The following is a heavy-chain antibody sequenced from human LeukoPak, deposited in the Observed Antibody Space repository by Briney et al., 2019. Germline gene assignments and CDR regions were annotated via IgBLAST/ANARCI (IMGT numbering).Heavy chain of an antibody. CDR1: GGSLSGYY. CDR2: INHSGRT. J-gene: IGHJ4*02. D-gene: IGHD2-15*01. V-gene: IGHV4-34*01. Sequence: PSETLSLTCGVYGGSLSGYYWSWIRQPPGKGLEWIGEINHSGRTNYNPSLKSRVTISVDTSKNQFSLKLSSVTASDTAVYYCARGHGSGGSCYFDYWGQGTLVTVSS. CDR3: ARGHGSGGSCYFDY.